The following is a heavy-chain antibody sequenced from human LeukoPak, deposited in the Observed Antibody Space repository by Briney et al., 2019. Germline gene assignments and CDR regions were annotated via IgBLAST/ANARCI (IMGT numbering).Heavy chain of an antibody. D-gene: IGHD3-22*01. CDR2: ISSSGSTT. V-gene: IGHV3-48*03. Sequence: PGGSLRLSCAASGFTFSSYEMNWVRQAPGKGLEWGSYISSSGSTTYYADTAKGRFTISRDNAKNSLYLQMTSLRAEDTAVYYCARAESKYYYDSSGYSDYWGQGTLVTVSS. J-gene: IGHJ4*02. CDR3: ARAESKYYYDSSGYSDY. CDR1: GFTFSSYE.